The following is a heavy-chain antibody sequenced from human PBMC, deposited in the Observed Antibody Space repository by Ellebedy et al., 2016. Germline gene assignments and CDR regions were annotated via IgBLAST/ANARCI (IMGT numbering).Heavy chain of an antibody. CDR3: ARGYGVLYFFDY. J-gene: IGHJ4*02. Sequence: GESLKISXAASGFSFSSYWMHWVRQAPGKGLVWVSRINSDGSSTSYADSVQGRFTISSDNAKNTLFLQMNSLRAEDTAVYYCARGYGVLYFFDYWGQGTLVTVSS. CDR2: INSDGSST. D-gene: IGHD3-10*01. V-gene: IGHV3-74*01. CDR1: GFSFSSYW.